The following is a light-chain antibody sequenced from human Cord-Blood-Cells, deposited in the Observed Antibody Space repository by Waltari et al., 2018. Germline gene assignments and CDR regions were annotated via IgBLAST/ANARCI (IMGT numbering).Light chain of an antibody. CDR1: QSVLYSSNNKNY. V-gene: IGKV4-1*01. Sequence: DIVMTQSPDSLAVSLGERGTITCKPSQSVLYSSNNKNYLAWYQQKPGQPPEPLIYWASTRESGVPDRFSGSGSGTDFTLTISSLQAEDVAVYYCQQYYSTPYTFGQGTKLEIK. CDR3: QQYYSTPYT. J-gene: IGKJ2*01. CDR2: WAS.